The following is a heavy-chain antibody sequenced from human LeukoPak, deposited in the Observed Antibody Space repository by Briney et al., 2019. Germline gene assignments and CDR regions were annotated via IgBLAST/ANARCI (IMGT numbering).Heavy chain of an antibody. J-gene: IGHJ4*02. CDR2: IYYSGST. V-gene: IGHV4-59*01. CDR3: ARGHSYGYTDYFAY. D-gene: IGHD5-18*01. CDR1: GGSISSYY. Sequence: SETLSLTCTVSGGSISSYYWSWIRQPPGKGLEWIGYIYYSGSTNYNPSLKSRVTISVDTSKNQFSLKLSSVTAADTAVYYCARGHSYGYTDYFAYWGQGTLVTVSS.